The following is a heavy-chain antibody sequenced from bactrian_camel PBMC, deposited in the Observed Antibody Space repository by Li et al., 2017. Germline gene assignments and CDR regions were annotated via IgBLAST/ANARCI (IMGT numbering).Heavy chain of an antibody. CDR2: INTGGGTT. D-gene: IGHD6*01. CDR1: GFTFSSYW. Sequence: LVESGGGLVQPGGSLRLSCAASGFTFSSYWMYWVRQAPGKGLEWVSAINTGGGTTLYADSVRGRFTISRDNAKNTVYLQMNSLKPEYTAVYYCVRPGENGGTFGYWGQGTQVTVS. V-gene: IGHV3S25*01. J-gene: IGHJ6*01. CDR3: VRPGENGGTFGY.